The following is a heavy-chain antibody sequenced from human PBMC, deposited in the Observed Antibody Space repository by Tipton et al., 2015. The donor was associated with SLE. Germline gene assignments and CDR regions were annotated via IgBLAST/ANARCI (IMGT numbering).Heavy chain of an antibody. Sequence: TLSLTCAVSGYSISSGYYWGWIRQPPVRGREWIGSIYHSGSTYYNPSLKSRVTISVDTSKNQFSLKLSSVTAADTAVYYSARHTQGAQVGATYFDYWGPGTLVTVSS. CDR3: ARHTQGAQVGATYFDY. CDR1: GYSISSGYY. V-gene: IGHV4-38-2*01. D-gene: IGHD1-26*01. CDR2: IYHSGST. J-gene: IGHJ4*02.